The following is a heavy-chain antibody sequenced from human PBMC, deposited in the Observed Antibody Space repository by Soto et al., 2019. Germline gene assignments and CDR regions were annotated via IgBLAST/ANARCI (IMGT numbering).Heavy chain of an antibody. CDR3: ARGIRVLWFGELYYYYGMDV. J-gene: IGHJ6*02. D-gene: IGHD3-10*01. CDR2: INHSGST. CDR1: GGSFSGYY. Sequence: SETLSLTCAVYGGSFSGYYWSWIRQPPGKGLEWIGEINHSGSTNYNPSLKSRVTISVDTSKNQFSLKLSSVTAADTAVYYCARGIRVLWFGELYYYYGMDVWGQGTTATVSS. V-gene: IGHV4-34*01.